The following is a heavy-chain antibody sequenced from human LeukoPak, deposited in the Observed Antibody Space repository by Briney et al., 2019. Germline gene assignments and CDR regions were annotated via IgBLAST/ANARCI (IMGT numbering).Heavy chain of an antibody. J-gene: IGHJ1*01. Sequence: SETLSLTCAVYGGSFSGYYWSWIRQPSGKGLEWIGEINHSGSTNYNPSLKSRVTISVDTSKNQFSLKLSSVTAADTAVYYCAGEIVVVPAAMGSYYFQHWGQGTLVTVSS. CDR2: INHSGST. V-gene: IGHV4-34*01. CDR1: GGSFSGYY. CDR3: AGEIVVVPAAMGSYYFQH. D-gene: IGHD2-2*01.